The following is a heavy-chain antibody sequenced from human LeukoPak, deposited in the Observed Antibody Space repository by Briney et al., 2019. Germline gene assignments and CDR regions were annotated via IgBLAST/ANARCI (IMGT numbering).Heavy chain of an antibody. CDR2: IYYSGST. CDR3: ARRGPGYCSSTSCYDAFDI. Sequence: SETLSLTCTVSGGSISSSSYYWGWIRQPPGKGLEWIGSIYYSGSTYYNPSLKSRVTISVDTSKNQFSLKLSSVTAADTAVYYCARRGPGYCSSTSCYDAFDIWGQGTMVTVSS. V-gene: IGHV4-39*01. CDR1: GGSISSSSYY. D-gene: IGHD2-2*01. J-gene: IGHJ3*02.